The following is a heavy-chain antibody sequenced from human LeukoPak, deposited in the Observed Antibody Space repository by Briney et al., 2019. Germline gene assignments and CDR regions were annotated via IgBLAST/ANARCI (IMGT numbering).Heavy chain of an antibody. Sequence: ASVKVSCKASGYTFTSYGISWVRQAPGQGLEWMGWISAYNGNTNNAQKLQGRVTMTPDTSTSTAYMELRSLRSDDTAVYYCARDIDYSWGSKGLFDPWGQGTLVTVSS. CDR3: ARDIDYSWGSKGLFDP. CDR2: ISAYNGNT. D-gene: IGHD2-21*01. V-gene: IGHV1-18*01. CDR1: GYTFTSYG. J-gene: IGHJ5*02.